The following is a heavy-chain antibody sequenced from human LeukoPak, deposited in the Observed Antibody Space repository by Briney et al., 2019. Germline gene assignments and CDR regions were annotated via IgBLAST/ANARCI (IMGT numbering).Heavy chain of an antibody. CDR2: ISSNGGST. J-gene: IGHJ6*02. V-gene: IGHV3-64*01. Sequence: GGSLRLSCAASGFTFSSYAMHWVRQAPGKGLEYVSAISSNGGSTYYANSVKGRFTISRDNSKNTLYLQMGSLRAEDMAVYYCARDRYSSGWYRGYYYYYGMDVWAKGPRSPSP. CDR1: GFTFSSYA. D-gene: IGHD6-19*01. CDR3: ARDRYSSGWYRGYYYYYGMDV.